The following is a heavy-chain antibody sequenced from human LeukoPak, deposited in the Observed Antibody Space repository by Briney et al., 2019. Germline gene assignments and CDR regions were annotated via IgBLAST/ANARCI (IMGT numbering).Heavy chain of an antibody. Sequence: GGSLRLSCAASGFTFSSYSMNWVRQAPGKGLEWVSSISSSSSYIYYADSVKGRFTISRDNAKNSLYLQMNSLRAEDTAVYYCAKPNNPYYYYDSSAASYYFDYWGQGTLVTVSS. D-gene: IGHD3-22*01. CDR3: AKPNNPYYYYDSSAASYYFDY. CDR1: GFTFSSYS. CDR2: ISSSSSYI. J-gene: IGHJ4*02. V-gene: IGHV3-21*04.